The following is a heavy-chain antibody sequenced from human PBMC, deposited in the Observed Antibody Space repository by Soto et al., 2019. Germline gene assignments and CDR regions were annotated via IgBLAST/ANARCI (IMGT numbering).Heavy chain of an antibody. D-gene: IGHD6-6*01. CDR1: GDNVYCNSAS. CDR3: ARAGGAARPDYYYGMDV. V-gene: IGHV6-1*01. CDR2: TYYRSKWYN. J-gene: IGHJ6*02. Sequence: SQTLSLAVAISGDNVYCNSASWDWIRQSPSRGLQWLGRTYYRSKWYNDYAVSVKSRITINPDTSKNQFSLQLNSVTPEDTAVYYCARAGGAARPDYYYGMDVWGQGNTVTVSS.